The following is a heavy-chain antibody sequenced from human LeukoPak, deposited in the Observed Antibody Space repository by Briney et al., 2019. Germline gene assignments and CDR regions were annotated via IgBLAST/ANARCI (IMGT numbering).Heavy chain of an antibody. J-gene: IGHJ4*02. Sequence: SETLSLTCTVSGGSISSGGYSWSWIRQHPGKGLEWIGYIYYSGSTYYNPSLKSRVTISVDTSKNQFSLKLSSVTAADTAVYYCARVNYYDSSGYPNPDYWGQGTLVTVSS. V-gene: IGHV4-31*03. D-gene: IGHD3-22*01. CDR1: GGSISSGGYS. CDR2: IYYSGST. CDR3: ARVNYYDSSGYPNPDY.